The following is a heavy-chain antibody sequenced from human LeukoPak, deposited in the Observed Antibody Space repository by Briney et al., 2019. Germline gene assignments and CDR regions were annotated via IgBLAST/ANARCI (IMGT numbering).Heavy chain of an antibody. CDR3: AKAGRGYSYTDNWFDP. CDR1: GFTFSSYG. D-gene: IGHD5-18*01. CDR2: ISYDGSNK. J-gene: IGHJ5*02. Sequence: GRSLRLSCAASGFTFSSYGMHWVRQAPGKGLEWVAVISYDGSNKYYADSVKGRFTISRDNSKNTLYLQMNSLRAEDTAVYYCAKAGRGYSYTDNWFDPWGQGTLVTVSS. V-gene: IGHV3-30*18.